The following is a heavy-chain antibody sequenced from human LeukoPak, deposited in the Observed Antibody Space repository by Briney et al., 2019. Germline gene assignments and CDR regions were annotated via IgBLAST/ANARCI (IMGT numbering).Heavy chain of an antibody. CDR2: IYPGDSDT. CDR1: GYSFTSYW. D-gene: IGHD4-17*01. V-gene: IGHV5-51*01. Sequence: GESLKISCKGSGYSFTSYWIGWVRQMPGKGLEWMGIIYPGDSDTRYSPSFQGQVTISADKSISTAYLQWSSLKASDTAMYYCARHDGYYGDYLEYFQHWGQGTLVTVSS. J-gene: IGHJ1*01. CDR3: ARHDGYYGDYLEYFQH.